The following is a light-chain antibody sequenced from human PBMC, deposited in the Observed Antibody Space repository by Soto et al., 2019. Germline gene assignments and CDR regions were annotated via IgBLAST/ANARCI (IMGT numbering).Light chain of an antibody. V-gene: IGKV1-5*03. CDR3: QKYKGPPWT. J-gene: IGKJ1*01. CDR2: KTS. CDR1: QSIDSW. Sequence: DIQMTQSPSTLSASVGDRVTITCRASQSIDSWLAWYQKKPGKAPKLLIYKTSSLESGVSSRFSGSGFGTEFTLTISSLQPDDFATYYCQKYKGPPWTFGQGTKVEIK.